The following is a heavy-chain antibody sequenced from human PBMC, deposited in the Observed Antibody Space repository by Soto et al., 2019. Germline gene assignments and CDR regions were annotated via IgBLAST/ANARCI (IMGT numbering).Heavy chain of an antibody. D-gene: IGHD3-10*01. CDR3: TPLPEGWFGEFEPALDY. V-gene: IGHV3-15*07. CDR2: IKSKTDGGTT. J-gene: IGHJ4*02. Sequence: SGGSLRLSCAASGFTFSNAWMNWVRQAPGKGLEWVGRIKSKTDGGTTDYAAPVKGRFTISRDDSKNTLYLQMNSLKTEDTAVYYCTPLPEGWFGEFEPALDYWGQGTLVTVSS. CDR1: GFTFSNAW.